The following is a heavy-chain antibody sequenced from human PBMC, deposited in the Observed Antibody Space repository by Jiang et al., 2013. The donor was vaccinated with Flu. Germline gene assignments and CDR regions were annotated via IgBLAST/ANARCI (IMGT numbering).Heavy chain of an antibody. V-gene: IGHV1-3*01. Sequence: LGAEVKKPGASVKVSCKASGYTFTSYAIHWVRQAPGQRLEWMGWINAGNGNTKYSQKFQGRVTITRDTSASTAYMELSSLRSEDTAVYYCARPLNIVVVPAANDAFDIWGQGTMVTVSS. D-gene: IGHD2-2*01. CDR3: ARPLNIVVVPAANDAFDI. CDR2: INAGNGNT. CDR1: GYTFTSYA. J-gene: IGHJ3*02.